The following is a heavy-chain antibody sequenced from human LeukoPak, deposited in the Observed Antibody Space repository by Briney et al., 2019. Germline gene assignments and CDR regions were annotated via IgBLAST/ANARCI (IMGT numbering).Heavy chain of an antibody. D-gene: IGHD3-3*01. V-gene: IGHV4-39*07. CDR2: IYYSGST. CDR1: GGSISSSSYY. J-gene: IGHJ4*02. CDR3: ARGLRISWAFDY. Sequence: TSETLSLTCTVSGGSISSSSYYWGWIRQPPGKGLEWIGSIYYSGSTYYNPSLKSRVTISVDTSKNQFSLKLSSVTAADTAVYYCARGLRISWAFDYWGQGTLVTVSS.